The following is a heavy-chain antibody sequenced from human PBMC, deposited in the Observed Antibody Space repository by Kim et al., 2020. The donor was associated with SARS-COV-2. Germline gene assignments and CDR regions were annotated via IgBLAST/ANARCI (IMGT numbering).Heavy chain of an antibody. V-gene: IGHV4-59*01. CDR3: ARRAVARPIWYYFDF. CDR1: GGSISGYY. CDR2: IYNSEST. D-gene: IGHD2-21*01. Sequence: SETLSLTCTVSGGSISGYYWSWIRQPPGKGPEWIGYIYNSESTKYNPSLKSRVTISVDTSKNQLSLELTSATAADTAVYYCARRAVARPIWYYFDFWGQGALVTVSS. J-gene: IGHJ4*02.